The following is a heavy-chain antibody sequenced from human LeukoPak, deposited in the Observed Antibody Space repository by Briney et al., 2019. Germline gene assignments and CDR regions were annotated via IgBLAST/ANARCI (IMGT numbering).Heavy chain of an antibody. CDR1: GGSISGFY. CDR3: ARQDVVVPAAVDY. CDR2: IYYSGTT. Sequence: SETLSLTCTVSGGSISGFYWSWIRQPPGKGLEWIGYIYYSGTTNYNPSLKSRVTISVDMSKNQFSLKLSSVTAADTAVYYCARQDVVVPAAVDYWGQGTLVTVSS. J-gene: IGHJ4*02. V-gene: IGHV4-59*08. D-gene: IGHD2-2*01.